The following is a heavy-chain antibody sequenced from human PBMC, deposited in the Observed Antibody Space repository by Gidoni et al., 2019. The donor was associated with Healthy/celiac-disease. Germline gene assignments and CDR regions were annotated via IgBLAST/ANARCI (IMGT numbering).Heavy chain of an antibody. CDR2: IDPRDSYT. Sequence: EVQLVQAGAEVKKPGEARRSSCKGSGYSFTSYWISWVRQMPGKGLEWMGRIDPRDSYTNSSPSFHGHVTISADKSISTAYLQWSSLKASDTAMYYCARRAAQQDWFDPWGQGTLVTVSS. CDR1: GYSFTSYW. D-gene: IGHD6-6*01. V-gene: IGHV5-10-1*03. CDR3: ARRAAQQDWFDP. J-gene: IGHJ5*02.